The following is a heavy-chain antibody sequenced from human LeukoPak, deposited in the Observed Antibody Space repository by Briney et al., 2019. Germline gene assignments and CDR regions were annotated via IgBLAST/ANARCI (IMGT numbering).Heavy chain of an antibody. CDR3: ARGLASGYPPIPFDY. Sequence: SETLSLTCTVSGGSISTSNYYWGWIRQPPGKGLEWIGEITYDGRTKYNPSLRSRVSISVDTSKIQFSLNLTSVTAADTAIYYCARGLASGYPPIPFDYWGQGTQVTVSS. J-gene: IGHJ4*02. CDR1: GGSISTSNYY. D-gene: IGHD3-3*01. CDR2: ITYDGRT. V-gene: IGHV4-61*05.